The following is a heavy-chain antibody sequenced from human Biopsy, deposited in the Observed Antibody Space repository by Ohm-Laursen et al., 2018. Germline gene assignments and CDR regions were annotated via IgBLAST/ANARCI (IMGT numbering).Heavy chain of an antibody. D-gene: IGHD2-2*01. J-gene: IGHJ4*02. V-gene: IGHV1-69*11. CDR1: TGTFNSYG. CDR2: IIPILRTT. Sequence: SVKVSCKAPTGTFNSYGIIWVRQAPGQGLEWMGRIIPILRTTAYAQTFLGRVTITAGSPTSTVDMELTGLTSDDTAVYFCAREAIGYQLPCDDWGQGTLVTVSS. CDR3: AREAIGYQLPCDD.